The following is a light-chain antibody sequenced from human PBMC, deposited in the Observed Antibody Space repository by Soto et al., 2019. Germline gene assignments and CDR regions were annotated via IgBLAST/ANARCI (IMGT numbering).Light chain of an antibody. CDR1: HTISSSY. CDR3: QQYVTSSPRT. J-gene: IGKJ1*01. Sequence: EIVLTLSPGTLSLSPGERATLSCRASHTISSSYLAWYQQKPGQAPRLLMYGISRRATGIPDRFSGSGSGTDFTLTITRLEPEDFAVYYCQQYVTSSPRTFGQGTKVDIK. CDR2: GIS. V-gene: IGKV3-20*01.